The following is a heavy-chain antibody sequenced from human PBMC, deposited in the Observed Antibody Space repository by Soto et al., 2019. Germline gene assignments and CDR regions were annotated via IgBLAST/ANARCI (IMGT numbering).Heavy chain of an antibody. CDR3: AKDRGLKLWSSSDVPH. CDR1: GFTFSSYG. Sequence: PGGSLRLSCAASGFTFSSYGMHWVRQAPGKGLEWVAVITGSGSNKYYADSVKGRFTISRDNSKNTLYLQMNSLRAEDTAVYYCAKDRGLKLWSSSDVPHWGQGTLVTVSS. J-gene: IGHJ4*02. V-gene: IGHV3-30*18. D-gene: IGHD5-18*01. CDR2: ITGSGSNK.